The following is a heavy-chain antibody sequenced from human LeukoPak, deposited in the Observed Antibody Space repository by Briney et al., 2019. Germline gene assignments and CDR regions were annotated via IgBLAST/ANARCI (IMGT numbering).Heavy chain of an antibody. CDR2: IYYXXXT. Sequence: SETLSLTCTVSGXSXXSYYXXXXXXPXXXGLEWIGYIYYXXXTNYNPSIKSRVTMSVDTSKNQFSLKLSSVTAADTAVHYCARLSGSQTTPYWGQGTLVTVSS. CDR3: ARLSGSQTTPY. D-gene: IGHD1-26*01. V-gene: IGHV4-59*08. CDR1: GXSXXSYY. J-gene: IGHJ4*02.